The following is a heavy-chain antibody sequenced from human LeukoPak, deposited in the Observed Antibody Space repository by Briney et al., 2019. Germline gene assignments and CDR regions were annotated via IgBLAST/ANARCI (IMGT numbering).Heavy chain of an antibody. Sequence: ASVKVSCKASGGTFSSYAISWVRQAPGQGLEWMGWINPNSGGTNYAEDFQGWFTMTRDTSINTAYMELSRLRSDDTAVYYCARDMVSTATPYFDSWGQGTLITVSS. J-gene: IGHJ4*02. CDR3: ARDMVSTATPYFDS. V-gene: IGHV1-2*04. CDR1: GGTFSSYA. D-gene: IGHD3-10*01. CDR2: INPNSGGT.